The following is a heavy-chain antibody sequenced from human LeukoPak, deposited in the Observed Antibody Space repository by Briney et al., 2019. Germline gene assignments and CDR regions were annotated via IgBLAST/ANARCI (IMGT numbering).Heavy chain of an antibody. CDR2: ISYDGSNK. CDR1: GFTFSSYG. J-gene: IGHJ4*02. D-gene: IGHD3-9*01. V-gene: IGHV3-30*03. Sequence: GRSLRLSCAASGFTFSSYGMHWVRQAPGKGLEWVAVISYDGSNKYYADSVKGRFTISRDNSKNTLYLQMNSLRAEDTAVYYCARGDHCDILTGYSSASYFDYWGQGTLVTVSS. CDR3: ARGDHCDILTGYSSASYFDY.